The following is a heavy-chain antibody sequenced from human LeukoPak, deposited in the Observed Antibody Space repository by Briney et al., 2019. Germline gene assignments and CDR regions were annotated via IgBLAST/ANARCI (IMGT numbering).Heavy chain of an antibody. CDR3: TRDTTPLDRVDAYDV. CDR1: GFTFSSYS. J-gene: IGHJ3*01. CDR2: INILSNYI. Sequence: GGSLRLSCAASGFTFSSYSMNWVRQAPGKGLEWVSSINILSNYIYYADSVKGRFTISRDNAKNSLYLQMNSLRAEDTAVYYCTRDTTPLDRVDAYDVWGQGTMVTVSS. D-gene: IGHD1-26*01. V-gene: IGHV3-21*01.